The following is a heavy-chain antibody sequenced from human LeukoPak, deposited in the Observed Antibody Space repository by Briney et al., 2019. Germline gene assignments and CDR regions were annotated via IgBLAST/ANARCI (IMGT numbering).Heavy chain of an antibody. CDR3: ARNRSVTTTPGFDH. V-gene: IGHV4-38-2*01. D-gene: IGHD4-17*01. J-gene: IGHJ4*02. CDR2: IYHSGST. Sequence: SETLSLTCAVSGYSIRGDDYWGWIRQSPGKGLEWIGSIYHSGSTHYNPSLKSRVTISVDTSKNQFSLMLNSVTAADTAVHYCARNRSVTTTPGFDHWGQGTLVTVSS. CDR1: GYSIRGDDY.